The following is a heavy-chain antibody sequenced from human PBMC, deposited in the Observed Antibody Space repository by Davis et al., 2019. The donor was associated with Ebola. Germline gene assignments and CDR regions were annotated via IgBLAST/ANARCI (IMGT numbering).Heavy chain of an antibody. CDR3: ARRYTSYFDY. CDR1: GGSISSYY. J-gene: IGHJ4*02. Sequence: MPSETLSLTCTVSGGSISSYYWSWIRQPPGKGLEWIGYIYYSGSTNYNPSLKSRVTISVDTSKNQFSLKLSSVTAADTAVYYCARRYTSYFDYWGQGTLVTVSS. V-gene: IGHV4-59*01. CDR2: IYYSGST. D-gene: IGHD1-1*01.